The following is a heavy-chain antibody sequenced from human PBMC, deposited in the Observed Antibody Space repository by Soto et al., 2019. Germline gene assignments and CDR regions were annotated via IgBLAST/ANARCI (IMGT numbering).Heavy chain of an antibody. CDR3: ASSLIADLDY. Sequence: SETLSLTCAVYGGSFSGYYWSWIRQPPGKGLEWIGEINHSGSTNYNPSLKSRVTISVDTSKNQFSLKLSSVTAADTAVYYCASSLIADLDYWGQGTLVTVSS. CDR2: INHSGST. D-gene: IGHD6-13*01. CDR1: GGSFSGYY. V-gene: IGHV4-34*01. J-gene: IGHJ4*02.